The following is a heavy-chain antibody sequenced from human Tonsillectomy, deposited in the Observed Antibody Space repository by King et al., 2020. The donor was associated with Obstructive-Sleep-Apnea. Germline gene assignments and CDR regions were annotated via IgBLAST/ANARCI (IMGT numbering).Heavy chain of an antibody. Sequence: VQLVESGGGLVQPGGSLRLSCAASGFTFSSYDMHWVRQATGKGLEWVSAIGTAGDTYYPVSVKGRFTISRENAKNSLYLQMNSLRAGDTAVYYCARALYGSSHQLGGMDDWGQGTTVTVSS. CDR2: IGTAGDT. CDR3: ARALYGSSHQLGGMDD. CDR1: GFTFSSYD. V-gene: IGHV3-13*04. J-gene: IGHJ6*02. D-gene: IGHD6-6*01.